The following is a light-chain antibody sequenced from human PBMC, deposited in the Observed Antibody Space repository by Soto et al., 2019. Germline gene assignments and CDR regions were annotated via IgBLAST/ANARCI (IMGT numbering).Light chain of an antibody. Sequence: QSVLTQPASVSGSPGQSITISCTGSSSDVGAYNYVSWYLQHPGKAPKLLIYGVGNRPSGVSARLSGSKSGDTASLTISGLQAEDEADYYCSSYAHGSIYVFGTGTKVTVL. CDR2: GVG. J-gene: IGLJ1*01. V-gene: IGLV2-14*01. CDR1: SSDVGAYNY. CDR3: SSYAHGSIYV.